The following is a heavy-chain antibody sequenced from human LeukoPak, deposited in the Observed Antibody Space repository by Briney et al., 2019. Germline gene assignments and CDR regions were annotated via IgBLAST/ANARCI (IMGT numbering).Heavy chain of an antibody. D-gene: IGHD3-3*01. CDR1: GFTFSSHW. CDR3: ARDLYDFWSGRKYYFDY. J-gene: IGHJ4*02. CDR2: LNPDGSST. Sequence: GGSLRLSCAASGFTFSSHWMHWVRQAPGKGLVWVSQLNPDGSSTTYADSVKGRLTISRDNAKNTLYLQMNSLRDEDTAVYYCARDLYDFWSGRKYYFDYWGQGTLVAVSS. V-gene: IGHV3-74*01.